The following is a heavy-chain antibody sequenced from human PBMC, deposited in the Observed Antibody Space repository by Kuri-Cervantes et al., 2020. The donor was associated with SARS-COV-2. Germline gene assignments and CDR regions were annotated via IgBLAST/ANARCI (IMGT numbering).Heavy chain of an antibody. CDR1: GGSISSGSYY. CDR3: AREDSSGYYFDY. CDR2: IYTSGST. Sequence: SCTVSGGSISSGSYYWSWIRQPAGKGLEWIGRIYTSGSTNYNHSLKSRVTISVDTSKNQFSLKLSSVTAADTAVYYCAREDSSGYYFDYWGQGTLVTVSS. D-gene: IGHD3-22*01. J-gene: IGHJ4*02. V-gene: IGHV4-61*02.